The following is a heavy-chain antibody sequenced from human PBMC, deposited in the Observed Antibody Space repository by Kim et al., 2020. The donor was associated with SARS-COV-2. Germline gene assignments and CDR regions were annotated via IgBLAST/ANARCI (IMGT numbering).Heavy chain of an antibody. V-gene: IGHV3-30*01. D-gene: IGHD1-26*01. Sequence: ADSVKGRFTISRDNSENTLYLQMNSLGAEDTAVYYCARAKGGNYYYGMDVWGQGTTVTVSS. CDR3: ARAKGGNYYYGMDV. J-gene: IGHJ6*02.